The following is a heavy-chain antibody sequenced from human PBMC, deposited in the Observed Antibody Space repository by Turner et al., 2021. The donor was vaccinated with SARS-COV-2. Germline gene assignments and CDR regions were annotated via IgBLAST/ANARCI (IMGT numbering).Heavy chain of an antibody. CDR1: GFTFSSYA. Sequence: EVQLVESGEGLVQPGEALRLPCSASGFTFSSYAMHWVRQAPGKGLEYVSANSSNGGSTYYADSVKGRFSISRDNSKNTVYLQMSSLRVDDTAIYCSFGSGWYLGDYWGQGALVTVSS. CDR2: NSSNGGST. D-gene: IGHD6-19*01. V-gene: IGHV3-64D*06. CDR3: FGSGWYLGDY. J-gene: IGHJ4*02.